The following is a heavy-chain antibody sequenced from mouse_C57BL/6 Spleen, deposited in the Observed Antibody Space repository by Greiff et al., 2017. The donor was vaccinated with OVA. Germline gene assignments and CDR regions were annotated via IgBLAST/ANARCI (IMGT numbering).Heavy chain of an antibody. CDR1: GYSITSGYY. D-gene: IGHD1-1*01. CDR2: ISYDGSN. V-gene: IGHV3-6*01. J-gene: IGHJ2*01. CDR3: LLLRSYYFDY. Sequence: EVQLQESGPGLVKPSQSLSLTCSVTGYSITSGYYWNWIRQFPGNKLEWMGYISYDGSNNYNPSLKNRISITRDTSKIQFFLKLNSVTTEDTATYYCLLLRSYYFDYWGQGTTLTVSS.